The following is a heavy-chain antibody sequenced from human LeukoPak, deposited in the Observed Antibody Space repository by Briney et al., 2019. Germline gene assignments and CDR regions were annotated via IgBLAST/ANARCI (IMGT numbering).Heavy chain of an antibody. CDR1: GFTFSSYW. Sequence: GGSLRLSCAASGFTFSSYWMSWVRQAPGKGLEWVANIKQDGSEKYYVDSVKGRFTISRDNAKNSLYLQMNSLRAEDTAVYYCARLRYYAFWSGYYPIYYYYYMDVWGKGTTVTVSS. J-gene: IGHJ6*03. CDR3: ARLRYYAFWSGYYPIYYYYYMDV. V-gene: IGHV3-7*01. D-gene: IGHD3-3*01. CDR2: IKQDGSEK.